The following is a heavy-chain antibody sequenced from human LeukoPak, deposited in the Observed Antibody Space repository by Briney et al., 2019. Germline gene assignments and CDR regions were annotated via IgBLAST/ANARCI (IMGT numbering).Heavy chain of an antibody. CDR3: ARRNGSESYYNWFDP. D-gene: IGHD3-10*01. Sequence: PSETLSLTCTVSGGSFSSGSYNWSWIRQPPGKGLEWIGEINHSGSTNYNPSLNSRVTISVDTSKNQFSLKLSSVTAADTAVYYCARRNGSESYYNWFDPWGQGTLVTVSS. CDR2: INHSGST. J-gene: IGHJ5*02. CDR1: GGSFSSGSYN. V-gene: IGHV4-39*07.